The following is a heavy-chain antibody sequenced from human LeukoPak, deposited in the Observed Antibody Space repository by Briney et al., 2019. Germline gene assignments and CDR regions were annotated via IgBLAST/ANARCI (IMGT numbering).Heavy chain of an antibody. CDR2: IWYDGSNK. J-gene: IGHJ4*02. Sequence: PGGSLRLSCAASGFTFSSYGMHWVRQPPGKGLEWVAVIWYDGSNKYYADSVKGRFTISRDNSKNTLYLQMNSLRAEDTAVYYCARDSGHPYDYVWGSYRFHYFDYWGQGTLVTVSS. V-gene: IGHV3-33*01. D-gene: IGHD3-16*02. CDR3: ARDSGHPYDYVWGSYRFHYFDY. CDR1: GFTFSSYG.